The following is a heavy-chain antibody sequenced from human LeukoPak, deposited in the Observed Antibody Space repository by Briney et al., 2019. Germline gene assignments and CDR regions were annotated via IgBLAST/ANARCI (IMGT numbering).Heavy chain of an antibody. CDR3: ARSAVAGTLSAYYFHY. J-gene: IGHJ4*02. CDR1: GYTFTTYD. D-gene: IGHD6-19*01. V-gene: IGHV1-18*01. CDR2: ISAYNGNT. Sequence: ASVKVSFKASGYTFTTYDISWARQAPGQGLEWMGWISAYNGNTNYAQKLQGRVTMTTDTSTSTAYMELRSLRSDDTAVYYCARSAVAGTLSAYYFHYWGQGTLVTVSS.